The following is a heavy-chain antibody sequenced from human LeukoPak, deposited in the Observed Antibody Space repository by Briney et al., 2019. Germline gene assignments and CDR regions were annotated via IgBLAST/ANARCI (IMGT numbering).Heavy chain of an antibody. V-gene: IGHV3-23*01. J-gene: IGHJ6*03. D-gene: IGHD7-27*01. Sequence: GGSLRLSCAASGFASGFTFSDYAVSWVRQAPGKGPEWVASVNGRGATTYYADSVRGRFTISRDNSKNTLYLQMISLGADDTAIYFCAKAPATGEGYYFYYMDVWGKGTTVTVAS. CDR2: VNGRGATT. CDR1: GFTFSDYA. CDR3: AKAPATGEGYYFYYMDV.